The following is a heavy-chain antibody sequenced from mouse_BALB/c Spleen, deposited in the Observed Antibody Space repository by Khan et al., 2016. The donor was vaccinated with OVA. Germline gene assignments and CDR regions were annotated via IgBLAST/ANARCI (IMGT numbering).Heavy chain of an antibody. CDR3: TRAGCGTFAY. D-gene: IGHD3-3*01. V-gene: IGHV1-5*01. Sequence: VQLQQSGTVLARPGASVKMSCKASGYTFTSYWMHWVKQRPGQGLEWIGDIFPGTNDPNYNQKIKGRATLTAVKSASTANMEIPSLTNEDSSVYYCTRAGCGTFAYWGQVTLVTVSA. J-gene: IGHJ3*01. CDR1: GYTFTSYW. CDR2: IFPGTNDP.